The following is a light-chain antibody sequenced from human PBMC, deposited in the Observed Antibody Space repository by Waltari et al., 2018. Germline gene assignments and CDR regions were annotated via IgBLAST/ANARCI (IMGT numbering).Light chain of an antibody. V-gene: IGLV1-44*01. J-gene: IGLJ3*02. CDR2: DNH. CDR1: RPNIRIQP. CDR3: SSWDDSLNGVL. Sequence: QSVLTQPPSVSGTPGQTVTISSSGTRPNIRIQPINGYQQLPGTAPKLLIYDNHQRPSGVPDRFSGSKSGLSASLAISGLQSEDEADYYCSSWDDSLNGVLFGGGTKLTVL.